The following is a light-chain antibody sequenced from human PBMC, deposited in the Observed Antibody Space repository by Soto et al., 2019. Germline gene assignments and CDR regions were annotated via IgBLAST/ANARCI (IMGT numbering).Light chain of an antibody. CDR1: SSDVGGYNY. Sequence: QSVLTQPASVSGSPGQSITISCTGTSSDVGGYNYVSWYQQNPGKAPKLMIYEVSNRPSGVSNRFSGSKSGNTASLTISGLQAEDEADYYCSSYTRSNTRVFGGGTKVTVL. CDR2: EVS. J-gene: IGLJ2*01. CDR3: SSYTRSNTRV. V-gene: IGLV2-14*01.